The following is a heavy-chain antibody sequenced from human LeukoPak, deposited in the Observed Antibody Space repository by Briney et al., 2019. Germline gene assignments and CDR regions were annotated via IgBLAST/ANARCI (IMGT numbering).Heavy chain of an antibody. V-gene: IGHV3-23*01. J-gene: IGHJ4*02. CDR1: GFTFTNYA. D-gene: IGHD2-2*01. Sequence: GGSLRLSCAPSGFTFTNYAMSWVRQAPGKGLEWVSSITGSGDSAYYADSAKGRFTISRDNSKDTLYLQMNSLRAEDTAIYFCAKDEAWRPAADWGQGTLVTVSS. CDR2: ITGSGDSA. CDR3: AKDEAWRPAAD.